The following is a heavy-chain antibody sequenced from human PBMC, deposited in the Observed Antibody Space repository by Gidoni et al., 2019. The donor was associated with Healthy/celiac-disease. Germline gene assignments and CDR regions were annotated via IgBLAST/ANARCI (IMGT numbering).Heavy chain of an antibody. Sequence: QVQLQESGPGLVKPSETLSLTCTVSGGSISSYYWSWIRQPPGKGLEWIGYIYYTGRTNYNPSLKSRVTISVDTSKTQFSLKLSSVTAADTAVYYCAKVGGGSYFDYWGQGTLVTVSS. V-gene: IGHV4-59*01. CDR3: AKVGGGSYFDY. J-gene: IGHJ4*02. CDR2: IYYTGRT. D-gene: IGHD1-26*01. CDR1: GGSISSYY.